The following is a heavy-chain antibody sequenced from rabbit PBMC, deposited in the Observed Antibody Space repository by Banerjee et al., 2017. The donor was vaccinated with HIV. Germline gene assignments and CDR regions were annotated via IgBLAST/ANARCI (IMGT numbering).Heavy chain of an antibody. CDR3: ARADAAKYFNL. CDR2: IYNGDGST. D-gene: IGHD6-1*01. V-gene: IGHV1S40*01. Sequence: QQLVESGGDLVKPGASLTLTCTASGFSFSGGYDMCWVRQAPGKRPEWIAWIYNGDGSTYYASWAKGRFTISKTSSTTVTLQMTSLTAADTATYFCARADAAKYFNLWGPGTLVTVS. J-gene: IGHJ4*01. CDR1: GFSFSGGYD.